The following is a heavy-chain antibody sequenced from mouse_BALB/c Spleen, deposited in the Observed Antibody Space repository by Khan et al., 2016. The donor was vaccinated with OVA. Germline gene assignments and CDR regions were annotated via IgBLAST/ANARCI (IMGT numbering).Heavy chain of an antibody. V-gene: IGHV2-6-1*01. Sequence: QVQLQQSGPGLVAPSQSLSITCTISGFSLTNYGVHWVRQPPGKGLEWLVVIWSDGSTTYNSALKSRLTISKDNSKSQVFSKMYSLQTDDTTMYFCARQPYYHYNIMDYWGQGTSVTVSS. J-gene: IGHJ4*01. CDR3: ARQPYYHYNIMDY. CDR1: GFSLTNYG. CDR2: IWSDGST. D-gene: IGHD2-10*01.